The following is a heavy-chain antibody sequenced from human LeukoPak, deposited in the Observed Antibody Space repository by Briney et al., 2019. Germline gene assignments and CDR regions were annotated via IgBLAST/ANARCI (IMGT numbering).Heavy chain of an antibody. CDR1: GGSFSGYY. J-gene: IGHJ4*02. D-gene: IGHD3-10*01. CDR3: ARTRSALYYYGSGINY. Sequence: SETLSLTCAVYGGSFSGYYWSWIRQPPGKGLEWIGEINHSGSTNYNPSLKSRVTISVDKSKNQCSLKLSSVTAADTAVYYCARTRSALYYYGSGINYWGQGTLVTVSS. V-gene: IGHV4-34*01. CDR2: INHSGST.